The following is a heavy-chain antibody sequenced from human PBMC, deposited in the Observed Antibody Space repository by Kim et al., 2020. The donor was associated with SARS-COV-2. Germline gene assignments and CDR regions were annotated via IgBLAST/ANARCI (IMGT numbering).Heavy chain of an antibody. CDR1: GGSISGDS. CDR3: ARLGVTRYYHYYMDV. V-gene: IGHV4-59*08. CDR2: IFNSGST. J-gene: IGHJ6*03. D-gene: IGHD4-4*01. Sequence: SETLSLTCTVSGGSISGDSWTWIRQPPGKGLEWIGHIFNSGSTNYNPALKSRVTISVDTSKNQIYLQLTSVTAADTAMYYCARLGVTRYYHYYMDVWGKG.